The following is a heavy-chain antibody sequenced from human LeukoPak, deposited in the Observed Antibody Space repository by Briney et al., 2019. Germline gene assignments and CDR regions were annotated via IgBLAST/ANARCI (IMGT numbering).Heavy chain of an antibody. CDR1: GFTFSNYA. J-gene: IGHJ4*02. Sequence: GGSLRLSCAASGFTFSNYAMSCVRQAPGKGLEWVSTLGGRGVLTYYADSVRGRFTVSRDNSKNTLYLQMNSLRAEDTAVYYCARDLVAVAHFDHWGQGTLVTVSS. D-gene: IGHD6-19*01. CDR2: LGGRGVLT. CDR3: ARDLVAVAHFDH. V-gene: IGHV3-23*01.